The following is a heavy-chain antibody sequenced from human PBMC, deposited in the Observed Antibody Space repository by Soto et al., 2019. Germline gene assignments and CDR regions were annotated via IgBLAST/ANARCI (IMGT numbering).Heavy chain of an antibody. CDR3: ATWGEVAGGIFDY. J-gene: IGHJ4*02. CDR1: GFTFSNHG. CDR2: ISYDSSDK. D-gene: IGHD6-19*01. Sequence: QVQLVESGGGVVQPGRSLRLSCAASGFTFSNHGMHWVRQAPGKGLEWVAVISYDSSDKYYADSVKGRFTISRDNSKNTLYLQMNSLRLDDTAVYYCATWGEVAGGIFDYWGQGTLVTVSS. V-gene: IGHV3-30*03.